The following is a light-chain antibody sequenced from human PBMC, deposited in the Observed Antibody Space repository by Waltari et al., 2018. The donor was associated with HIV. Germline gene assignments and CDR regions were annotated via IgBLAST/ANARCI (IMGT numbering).Light chain of an antibody. CDR2: VNSDGSH. Sequence: QLVLTQSPSASASLRASVKLTCTLSSGHTNYAIAWHQQQPEKGPRFLMKVNSDGSHTRGDGIPVRFSGSSSGAQRYLTISSLQSADEADYYCQTWGTGIVVFGGGTKLTVL. V-gene: IGLV4-69*01. CDR3: QTWGTGIVV. J-gene: IGLJ2*01. CDR1: SGHTNYA.